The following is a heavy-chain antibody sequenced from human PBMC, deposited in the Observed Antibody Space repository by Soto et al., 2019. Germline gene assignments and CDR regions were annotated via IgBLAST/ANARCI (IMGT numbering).Heavy chain of an antibody. CDR2: IYPTGST. J-gene: IGHJ5*02. CDR1: GGSFSSHY. V-gene: IGHV4-4*07. D-gene: IGHD2-2*01. Sequence: QVQLQESGPGLVKPSETLSLSCTVSGGSFSSHYCNWVRESAGKGLEWIGRIYPTGSTTSNPSLKSPLTMSVDTSKNQFSLRLTSMTAADTAVYYCATGRSEVVPGAMDTWGQGTLVTVSS. CDR3: ATGRSEVVPGAMDT.